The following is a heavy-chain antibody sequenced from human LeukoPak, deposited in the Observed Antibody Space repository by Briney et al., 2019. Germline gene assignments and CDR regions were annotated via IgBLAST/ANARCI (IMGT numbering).Heavy chain of an antibody. CDR2: IRYDGTNK. J-gene: IGHJ4*02. CDR3: ANSRGGGPGSLDY. V-gene: IGHV3-30*02. D-gene: IGHD3-16*02. CDR1: GFTFSSYG. Sequence: PGGSLRLSCAASGFTFSSYGIPWVRQAPGKGLEWVTFIRYDGTNKYYADSVKGRFTISRDNSKNTLHLQMNRLRAEDTAVYYCANSRGGGPGSLDYWGQGTLVTVSS.